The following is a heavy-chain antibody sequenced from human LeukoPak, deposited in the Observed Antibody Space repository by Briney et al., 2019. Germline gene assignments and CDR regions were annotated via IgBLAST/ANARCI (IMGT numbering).Heavy chain of an antibody. CDR2: IWYDGSNK. D-gene: IGHD6-19*01. V-gene: IGHV3-33*01. J-gene: IGHJ4*02. CDR1: GFTFTTYG. Sequence: PGGSLRLSCAASGFTFTTYGMHWVRQAPGKGLEWVAIIWYDGSNKYYADSVKGRFTISRDNSKNSLYLQMNSLRAEDTAVYYCARTIAVWGQGTLVTVSS. CDR3: ARTIAV.